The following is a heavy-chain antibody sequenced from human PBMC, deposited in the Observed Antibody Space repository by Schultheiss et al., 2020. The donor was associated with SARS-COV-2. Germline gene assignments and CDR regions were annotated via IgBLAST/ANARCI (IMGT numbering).Heavy chain of an antibody. J-gene: IGHJ6*02. CDR2: ISAYNGNT. V-gene: IGHV1-18*01. Sequence: GGSLRLSCKASGYTFTSYGISWVRQAPGQGLEWMGWISAYNGNTNYAQKLQGRVTMTTDTSTSTAYMELRSLRSDDTAVYYCARMGRDWLLGYYYGMDVWGQGTTVTVSS. D-gene: IGHD3/OR15-3a*01. CDR1: GYTFTSYG. CDR3: ARMGRDWLLGYYYGMDV.